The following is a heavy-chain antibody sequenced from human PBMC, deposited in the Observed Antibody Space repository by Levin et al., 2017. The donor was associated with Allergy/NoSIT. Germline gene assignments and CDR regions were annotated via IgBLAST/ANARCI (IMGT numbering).Heavy chain of an antibody. CDR3: TTELAVHGFDI. CDR2: FDPEDRET. V-gene: IGHV1-24*01. J-gene: IGHJ3*02. D-gene: IGHD6-13*01. Sequence: ASVKVSCKVSGYNLGELSMQWVRQAPRKGPEWMGGFDPEDRETVYAQKFQGRVAMTEDTSTNTVYMDLRSLRSEDTAVYYCTTELAVHGFDIWGQGTMVNVSS. CDR1: GYNLGELS.